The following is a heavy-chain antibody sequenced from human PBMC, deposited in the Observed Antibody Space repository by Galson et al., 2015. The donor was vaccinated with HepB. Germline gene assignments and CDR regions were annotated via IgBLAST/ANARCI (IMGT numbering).Heavy chain of an antibody. V-gene: IGHV3-74*01. CDR1: GFTFSSYW. J-gene: IGHJ6*03. CDR2: ISSDGSTT. CDR3: ARWGDYRGYYYYYMDV. D-gene: IGHD1-26*01. Sequence: SLRLSCAASGFTFSSYWIHWVRQAPGKGLVWVSSISSDGSTTNYADSVKGRFTISRDNAKNTLYLQMNSLRAEDTAVYYCARWGDYRGYYYYYMDVWGKGTTVTVSS.